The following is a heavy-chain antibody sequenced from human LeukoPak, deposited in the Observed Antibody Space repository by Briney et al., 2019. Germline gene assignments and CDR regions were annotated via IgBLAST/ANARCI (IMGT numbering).Heavy chain of an antibody. CDR2: ISAYNGNT. D-gene: IGHD5-24*01. CDR3: ARMMAPYNSDFDY. CDR1: GYTFTSYG. J-gene: IGHJ4*02. Sequence: ASVKVSCKASGYTFTSYGISWVRQAPGQGLGWMGWISAYNGNTNYAQKLQGRVTMTTDTSTSTAYVELRSLRSDDTAAYYCARMMAPYNSDFDYWGQGTLVTVSS. V-gene: IGHV1-18*01.